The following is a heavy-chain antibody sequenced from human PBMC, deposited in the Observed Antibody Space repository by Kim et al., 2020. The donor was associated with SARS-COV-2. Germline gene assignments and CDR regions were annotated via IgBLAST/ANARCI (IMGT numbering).Heavy chain of an antibody. Sequence: SETLSLTCAAYGGSFSGYYWSWIRQPPGKGLEWIGEINHSGSTNYNPSLKSRVTISVDTSKNQFSLKLSSVTAADTAVYYCARGGIAAAGEYWYFDLWGRGTLVTVSS. CDR2: INHSGST. D-gene: IGHD6-13*01. CDR1: GGSFSGYY. J-gene: IGHJ2*01. CDR3: ARGGIAAAGEYWYFDL. V-gene: IGHV4-34*01.